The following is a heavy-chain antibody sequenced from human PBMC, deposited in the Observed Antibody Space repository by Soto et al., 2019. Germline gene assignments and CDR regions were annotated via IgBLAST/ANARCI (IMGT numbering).Heavy chain of an antibody. CDR2: ISGYNANT. CDR3: ASVFYRLAFYFDY. CDR1: GYTFTNHA. J-gene: IGHJ4*02. Sequence: QVQLVQSGPEVKKPGASVKVSCKASGYTFTNHAISWVRQAPGQGLEWVGWISGYNANTKYGQKFQGRVTMSTDTSTTVAYLELRSLGSEDTGVYFCASVFYRLAFYFDYWGQGSLVTVSS. V-gene: IGHV1-18*04.